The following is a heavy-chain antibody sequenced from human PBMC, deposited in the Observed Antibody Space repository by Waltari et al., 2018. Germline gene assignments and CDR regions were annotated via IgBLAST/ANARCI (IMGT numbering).Heavy chain of an antibody. J-gene: IGHJ4*02. D-gene: IGHD4-4*01. CDR2: INHSGST. V-gene: IGHV4-34*01. CDR1: GGSFSGYY. CDR3: ARGHYSNYYFDY. Sequence: QVQLQQWGAGLLTPSETLSLTCAVYGGSFSGYYWSWIRQPPGNGLEWIGEINHSGSTNYNPSLKSRVTISVDTSKNQFSLKLSSVTAADTAVYYCARGHYSNYYFDYWGQGTLVTVSS.